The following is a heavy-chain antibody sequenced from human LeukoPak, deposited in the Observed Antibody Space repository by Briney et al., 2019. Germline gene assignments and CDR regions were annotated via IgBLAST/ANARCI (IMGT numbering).Heavy chain of an antibody. D-gene: IGHD2-21*02. J-gene: IGHJ5*02. Sequence: SETLSLTCTVSGGSISSSSYYWGWIRQPPGKGLEWIGSIYYSGSTYYNPSLKSRVTISVDTSKNQFSLKLSSVTAADTAMYYCARVTHVVVTAIGNWFDPWGQGTLVTVSS. CDR3: ARVTHVVVTAIGNWFDP. CDR1: GGSISSSSYY. V-gene: IGHV4-39*07. CDR2: IYYSGST.